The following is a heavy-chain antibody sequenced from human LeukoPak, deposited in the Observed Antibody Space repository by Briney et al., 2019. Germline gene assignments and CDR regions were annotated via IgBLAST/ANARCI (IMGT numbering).Heavy chain of an antibody. D-gene: IGHD4-11*01. J-gene: IGHJ4*02. CDR2: ISSSGATI. Sequence: GGSLRLSCAASGFTFSDFHMSWIRQAPGKGLEWVSYISSSGATIYYADSVKGRSTISRDNAKNSLYLQMNSLRAEDTAMYYCARDSAAFSKYVGDYWGQGTLVTVSS. V-gene: IGHV3-11*04. CDR3: ARDSAAFSKYVGDY. CDR1: GFTFSDFH.